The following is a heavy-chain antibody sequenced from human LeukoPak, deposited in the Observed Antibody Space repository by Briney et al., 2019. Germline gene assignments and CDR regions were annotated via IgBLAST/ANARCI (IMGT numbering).Heavy chain of an antibody. D-gene: IGHD3-22*01. CDR2: FDPEDGET. Sequence: GASVKVSCKVSGYTLTELSMHWVRQASGKGLEWMGGFDPEDGETIYAQKFQGRVTMTEDTSTDTAYMELSSLRSEDTAVYYCATTRPHYYDSSGYSLPFDYWGQGTLVTVSS. CDR1: GYTLTELS. J-gene: IGHJ4*02. V-gene: IGHV1-24*01. CDR3: ATTRPHYYDSSGYSLPFDY.